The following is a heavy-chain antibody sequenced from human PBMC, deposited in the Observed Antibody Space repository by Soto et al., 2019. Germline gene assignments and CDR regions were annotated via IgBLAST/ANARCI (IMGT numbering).Heavy chain of an antibody. J-gene: IGHJ6*03. V-gene: IGHV4-59*08. D-gene: IGHD3-16*01. CDR1: GGSISGHY. CDR3: ARGPYYDLILNYYYMDV. Sequence: QVQLQESGPGLVKPSETLSLSCSVSGGSISGHYWSWVRQTPGKGLEWIGYMYYSGSTNYNPSLKSLVTISVDTSKNHFSLRLTSVTAADTAVYYCARGPYYDLILNYYYMDVWGKGTTVTVSS. CDR2: MYYSGST.